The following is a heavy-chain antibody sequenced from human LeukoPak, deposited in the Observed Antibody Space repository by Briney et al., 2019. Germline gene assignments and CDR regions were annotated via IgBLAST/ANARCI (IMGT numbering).Heavy chain of an antibody. CDR1: GGSISSSNW. D-gene: IGHD3-10*01. V-gene: IGHV4-4*02. CDR2: IYHSGST. J-gene: IGHJ5*02. CDR3: ARDNYGPGSEGNWFDP. Sequence: SETLSLTCTVSGGSISSSNWWSWVRQPPGKGLGWIGEIYHSGSTNYNPSLKSRVTISVDKSKNQFSLKLSSVTAADTAVYYCARDNYGPGSEGNWFDPWGQGTLVTVSS.